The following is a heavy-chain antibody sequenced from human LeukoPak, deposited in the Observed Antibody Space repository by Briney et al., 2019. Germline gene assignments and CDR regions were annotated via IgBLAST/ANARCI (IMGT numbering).Heavy chain of an antibody. CDR3: ARASVRGTNHINWFDP. J-gene: IGHJ5*02. CDR2: IYYSGTT. V-gene: IGHV4-31*03. D-gene: IGHD3-10*01. Sequence: SETLSLTCTDSGVSMSSGGNYWSWIRQHPGKGLEWIGYIYYSGTTQYNPSFKSRITISVDASKNQFSLRLSSVTVADTAMYYCARASVRGTNHINWFDPWGQGTLVTVSS. CDR1: GVSMSSGGNY.